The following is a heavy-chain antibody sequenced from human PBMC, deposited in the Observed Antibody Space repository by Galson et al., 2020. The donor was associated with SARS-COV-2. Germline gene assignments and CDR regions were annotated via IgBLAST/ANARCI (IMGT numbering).Heavy chain of an antibody. V-gene: IGHV4-59*01. J-gene: IGHJ6*03. Sequence: SETLSLTCTVSGGSISSYYWSWIRQPPGMGLEWIGYIYYSGSTNYNPSLKSRVTISVDTSKNQFSLKLSSVTAADTAVYYCARVGLGYCSSTGCDSDYYYMDVWGKGTTVTVSS. CDR2: IYYSGST. CDR3: ARVGLGYCSSTGCDSDYYYMDV. CDR1: GGSISSYY. D-gene: IGHD2-2*01.